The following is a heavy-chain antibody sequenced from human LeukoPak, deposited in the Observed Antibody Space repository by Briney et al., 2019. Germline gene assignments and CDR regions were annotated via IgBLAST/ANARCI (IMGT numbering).Heavy chain of an antibody. V-gene: IGHV3-23*01. J-gene: IGHJ4*02. CDR1: GFPFNNYA. D-gene: IGHD3-3*01. CDR2: ISGSDNST. CDR3: AKDLSPLIFGVVIMGDFDH. Sequence: GGSLRLSCAASGFPFNNYAMSWVRQAPGKGLEWVSVISGSDNSTYYADSVKGRFTISRDKSKNTLYLHMNSLTVDDTAVYYCAKDLSPLIFGVVIMGDFDHWGQGTLVTVSS.